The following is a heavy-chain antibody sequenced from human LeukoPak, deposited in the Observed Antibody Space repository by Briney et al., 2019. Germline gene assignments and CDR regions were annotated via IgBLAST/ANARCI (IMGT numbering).Heavy chain of an antibody. CDR1: GGSISSYY. V-gene: IGHV4-4*07. Sequence: PSETLSLTCTVSGGSISSYYWSWIRQPAGKGLEWIGRVYSSGSTNYNPSLKSRVTLSVDTSKNQLSLKLASVTAADTAVYYCARKGISAVAGAFDIWGQGTMVTVSS. CDR3: ARKGISAVAGAFDI. CDR2: VYSSGST. D-gene: IGHD6-19*01. J-gene: IGHJ3*02.